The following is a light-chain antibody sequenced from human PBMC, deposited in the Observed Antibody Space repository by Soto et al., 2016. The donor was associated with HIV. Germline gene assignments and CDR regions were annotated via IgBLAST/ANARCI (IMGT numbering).Light chain of an antibody. CDR2: GQS. J-gene: IGLJ2*01. Sequence: SSGLTQDPAVSVALGQTVKITCQGDSLRSYYATWYQQKPGQAPVFVIYGQSNRPSGIPDRFSGSSSGNTASLTITGAQAEDEADYYCMSRDNNTNPVIFGGGPKLTVL. V-gene: IGLV3-19*01. CDR1: SLRSYY. CDR3: MSRDNNTNPVI.